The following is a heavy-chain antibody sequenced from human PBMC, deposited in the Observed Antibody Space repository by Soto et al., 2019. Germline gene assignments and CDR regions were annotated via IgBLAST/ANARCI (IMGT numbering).Heavy chain of an antibody. CDR2: IYYSGST. CDR1: GGSISSYY. CDR3: ARVDLYSSSYYYYGMDV. V-gene: IGHV4-59*01. D-gene: IGHD6-13*01. J-gene: IGHJ6*02. Sequence: PSETLSLTCTVSGGSISSYYWSWIRQPPGKGLEWIGYIYYSGSTNYNPSLKSRVTISVDTSKNQFSLKLSSVTAADTAVYYCARVDLYSSSYYYYGMDVWGQGTTVTVSS.